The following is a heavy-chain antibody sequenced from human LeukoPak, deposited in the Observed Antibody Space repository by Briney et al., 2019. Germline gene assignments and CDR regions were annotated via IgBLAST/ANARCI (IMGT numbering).Heavy chain of an antibody. CDR3: ARDRNIAAAGAAFDI. V-gene: IGHV1-2*04. D-gene: IGHD6-13*01. Sequence: RASVKVSCKASGYTFTGYYMHWVRQAPGQGLEWMGWINPNSGGTNYAQKFQGWVTMTRDTSISTAYMELSRLRSDDTAVYYCARDRNIAAAGAAFDIWGQGTMVTVSS. CDR1: GYTFTGYY. CDR2: INPNSGGT. J-gene: IGHJ3*02.